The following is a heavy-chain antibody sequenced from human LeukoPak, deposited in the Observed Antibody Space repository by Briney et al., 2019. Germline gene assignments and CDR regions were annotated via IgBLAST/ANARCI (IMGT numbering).Heavy chain of an antibody. J-gene: IGHJ3*02. D-gene: IGHD6-19*01. CDR1: GGSISSYF. CDR2: IKNSGNT. Sequence: SETLSLTCSVSGGSISSYFWSWIRQPAGKGLEWIGRIKNSGNTNYNPSLESRVTLSPDTSKNQFSLNLRSVTAADTAVYYCAREGSSSGWRPSDIWGQGTVVTVSS. V-gene: IGHV4-4*07. CDR3: AREGSSSGWRPSDI.